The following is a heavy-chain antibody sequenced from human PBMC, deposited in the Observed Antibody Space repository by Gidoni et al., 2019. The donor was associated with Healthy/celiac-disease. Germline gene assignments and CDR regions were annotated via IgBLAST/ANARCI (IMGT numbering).Heavy chain of an antibody. CDR3: ARGLRSTPSPFDY. Sequence: QVQLVQPGAEVKKPGSSVTGSCKASGGNFSSYAISWVRQAPGQGLEWMGGIIPIFGTANYAQKFQGRFTITADKSTSTAYMELSSLRSEDTAVYYCARGLRSTPSPFDYWGQGTLVTVSS. CDR2: IIPIFGTA. CDR1: GGNFSSYA. V-gene: IGHV1-69*06. D-gene: IGHD4-17*01. J-gene: IGHJ4*02.